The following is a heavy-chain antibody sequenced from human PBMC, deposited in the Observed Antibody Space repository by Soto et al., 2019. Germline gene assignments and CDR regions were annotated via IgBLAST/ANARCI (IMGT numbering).Heavy chain of an antibody. CDR3: ARPTYYYISGYQFPQRFGP. Sequence: QLQLQESGPGLVRPSETLSLTCTVSGGSISRSSYYWGWIRQPPGKGLEWIGSIYYTGSTYYNPSLKSRVTIAIVMSKNLFSVKLTYVTAADTAVYYCARPTYYYISGYQFPQRFGPWGPGTLGTVSS. CDR2: IYYTGST. J-gene: IGHJ5*02. D-gene: IGHD3-22*01. V-gene: IGHV4-39*01. CDR1: GGSISRSSYY.